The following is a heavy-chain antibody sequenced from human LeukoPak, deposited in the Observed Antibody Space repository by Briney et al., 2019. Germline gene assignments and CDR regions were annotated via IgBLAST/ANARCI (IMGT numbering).Heavy chain of an antibody. CDR2: ISPNTGAT. D-gene: IGHD6-19*01. Sequence: ASVKVSCEPSGYTFTGYYLHWVRQAPGQALEWMGWISPNTGATVYAQNFQDRVTMSRDTSIDTAYMDLSSLRSDDTAVYYCARDRVGSGWPRPYYFEFWGQGTLVTVSS. J-gene: IGHJ4*02. CDR1: GYTFTGYY. V-gene: IGHV1-2*02. CDR3: ARDRVGSGWPRPYYFEF.